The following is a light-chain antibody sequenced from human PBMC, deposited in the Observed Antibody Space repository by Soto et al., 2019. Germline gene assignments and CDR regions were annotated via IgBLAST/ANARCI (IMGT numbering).Light chain of an antibody. J-gene: IGLJ1*01. CDR2: DVS. CDR1: SSDVGGYNY. Sequence: QLVLTQPRSVSGSPGQSVTISCTGTSSDVGGYNYVSWYQQHPGKAPKLMIYDVSKRPSGVPDRFSGSKSGNTASLTISGLQAEDEADYYCCSYAGSYTPWVFGTGTKLTVL. CDR3: CSYAGSYTPWV. V-gene: IGLV2-11*01.